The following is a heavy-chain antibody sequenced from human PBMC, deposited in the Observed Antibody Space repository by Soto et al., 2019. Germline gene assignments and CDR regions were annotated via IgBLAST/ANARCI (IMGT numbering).Heavy chain of an antibody. CDR3: ARDHDDFWSGYSRSTYYYYYMDV. V-gene: IGHV3-64*01. D-gene: IGHD3-3*01. CDR2: ISSNGGST. CDR1: GFTFSSYA. Sequence: GGSLRLSCAASGFTFSSYAMHWVRQAPGKGLEYVSAISSNGGSTYYANSVKGRFTISRDNSKNTLYLQMGSLRAEDMAVYYCARDHDDFWSGYSRSTYYYYYMDVWGKGTTVTVSS. J-gene: IGHJ6*03.